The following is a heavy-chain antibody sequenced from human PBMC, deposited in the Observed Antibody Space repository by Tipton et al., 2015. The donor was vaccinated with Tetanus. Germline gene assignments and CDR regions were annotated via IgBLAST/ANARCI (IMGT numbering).Heavy chain of an antibody. CDR1: VGAIIDSY. J-gene: IGHJ4*02. Sequence: TLSLTCTVSVGAIIDSYWGWIRQSPGKGLEWIGYIYYSGSTNYNPSLKSRVTISVDTSKNQFSLKLSSVTAADTAVYYCARAGGGSWGNFDYWGQGTLVTVSS. CDR2: IYYSGST. V-gene: IGHV4-59*01. D-gene: IGHD6-13*01. CDR3: ARAGGGSWGNFDY.